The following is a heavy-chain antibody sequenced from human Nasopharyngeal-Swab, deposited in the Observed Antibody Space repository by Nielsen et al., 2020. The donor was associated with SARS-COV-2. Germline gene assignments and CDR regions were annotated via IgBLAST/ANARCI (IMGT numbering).Heavy chain of an antibody. CDR1: GFTFSDYY. J-gene: IGHJ6*02. CDR3: ARDHYYYGMDV. CDR2: ISSSGSTI. Sequence: GESLKISCAASGFTFSDYYMSWIRQAPGKGLEWVSYISSSGSTIYYADSVKGRFTISRGNAKNSLYLQMNSLRAEDTAVYYCARDHYYYGMDVWGQGTTVTVSS. V-gene: IGHV3-11*01.